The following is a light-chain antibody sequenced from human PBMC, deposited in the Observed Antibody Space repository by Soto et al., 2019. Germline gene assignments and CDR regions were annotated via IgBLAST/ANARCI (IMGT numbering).Light chain of an antibody. CDR3: SSYAGSDNPFV. CDR2: EVN. CDR1: SSDVGGYNY. J-gene: IGLJ1*01. V-gene: IGLV2-8*01. Sequence: QPVLTQPPSASGSPGQSVTISCTGTSSDVGGYNYVSWYQQHPGKAPKLMIYEVNKRPSGVPDRFSGSKSGNTASLTVSGLQAEDEADYYCSSYAGSDNPFVFGSGTKVTVL.